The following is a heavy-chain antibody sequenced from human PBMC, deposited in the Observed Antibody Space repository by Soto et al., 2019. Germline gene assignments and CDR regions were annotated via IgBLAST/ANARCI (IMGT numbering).Heavy chain of an antibody. V-gene: IGHV1-2*04. D-gene: IGHD6-13*01. Sequence: ASVKVSCKASGYTFTGYYMHWVRQAPGQGLEWMGWINPNSGGTNYAQKFQGWVTMTRDTSISTAYMELSRLRSDDTAVYYCARDLTPYSSSWYQFDYWGQGTLVTVSS. CDR2: INPNSGGT. J-gene: IGHJ4*02. CDR3: ARDLTPYSSSWYQFDY. CDR1: GYTFTGYY.